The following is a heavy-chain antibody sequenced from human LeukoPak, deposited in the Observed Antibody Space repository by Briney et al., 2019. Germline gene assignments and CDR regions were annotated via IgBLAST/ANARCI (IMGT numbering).Heavy chain of an antibody. CDR3: ARGLGGTGPDAFDI. CDR2: ISFDGGSK. J-gene: IGHJ3*02. D-gene: IGHD1-1*01. V-gene: IGHV3-30-3*01. CDR1: GFTVSTYG. Sequence: PGRSLRLSCAASGFTVSTYGMHWVRQAPGKGLEWVAVISFDGGSKNYADSVKRRFTISRDNSKNTLYVQMNSLRAEDMAVYYCARGLGGTGPDAFDIWGQGTVVTVSA.